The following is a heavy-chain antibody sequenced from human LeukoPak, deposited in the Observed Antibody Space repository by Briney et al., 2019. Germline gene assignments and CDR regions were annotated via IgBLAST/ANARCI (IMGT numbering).Heavy chain of an antibody. V-gene: IGHV1-18*01. J-gene: IGHJ4*02. Sequence: ASVKVSCKASGYTFTSYGISWARQAPGQGLEWMGWISAYNGNTNYAQKLQGRVTMTTDTSTSTAYMELRSLRSDDTAVYYCARANGYYYGSGSYGSSDYWGQGTLVTVSS. CDR1: GYTFTSYG. CDR2: ISAYNGNT. D-gene: IGHD3-10*01. CDR3: ARANGYYYGSGSYGSSDY.